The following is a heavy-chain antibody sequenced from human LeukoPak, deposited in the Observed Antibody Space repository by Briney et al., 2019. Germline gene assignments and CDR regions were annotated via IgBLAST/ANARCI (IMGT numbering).Heavy chain of an antibody. D-gene: IGHD2-21*02. J-gene: IGHJ4*02. CDR3: ANGVVTATLDY. Sequence: PGGSLRLSCAASGFTFSSYGMHWVRQAPGKGLEWVAVISYDGSNKYYADSVKGRLTISRDNSKNTLYLQMNSLRAEDTAVYYCANGVVTATLDYWGQGTLVTVSS. CDR1: GFTFSSYG. V-gene: IGHV3-30*18. CDR2: ISYDGSNK.